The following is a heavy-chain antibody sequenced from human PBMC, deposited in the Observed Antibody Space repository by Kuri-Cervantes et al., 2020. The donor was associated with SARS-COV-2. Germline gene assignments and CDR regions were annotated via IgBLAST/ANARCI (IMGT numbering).Heavy chain of an antibody. CDR1: GYTFTGYY. CDR3: ARAPRGYHLLWSLFDP. Sequence: SVKVSCKASGYTFTGYYMHWVRQAPGQGLEWMGGIIPVFGTTNSARRFHDRINITADEATNIVYLELTNLTSEGTAIYYCARAPRGYHLLWSLFDPWSQGTQVTVSS. J-gene: IGHJ5*02. CDR2: IIPVFGTT. D-gene: IGHD2-21*01. V-gene: IGHV1-69*13.